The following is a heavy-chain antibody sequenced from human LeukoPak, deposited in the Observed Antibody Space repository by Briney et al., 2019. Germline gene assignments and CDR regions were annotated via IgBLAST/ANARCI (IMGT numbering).Heavy chain of an antibody. CDR2: INHSGST. V-gene: IGHV4-34*01. CDR3: ARHGWHCSSTSCYTGWFDP. D-gene: IGHD2-2*02. J-gene: IGHJ5*02. Sequence: SETLSLTCAVYGGSFSGYYWSWIRQPPGKGLEWIGEINHSGSTNYNPSLKSRVTISVDTSKNQFSLKLSSVTAADTAVYYCARHGWHCSSTSCYTGWFDPWGQGTLVTVSS. CDR1: GGSFSGYY.